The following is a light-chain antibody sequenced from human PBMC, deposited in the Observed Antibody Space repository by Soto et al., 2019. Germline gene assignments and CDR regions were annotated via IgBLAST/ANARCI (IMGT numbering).Light chain of an antibody. V-gene: IGKV3-20*01. J-gene: IGKJ1*01. Sequence: EIVLTQSPGSLSLSPGERATLSCRASQSVSSTFFAWYQQRPGQAPRILMYRASSRATGITERFSGSGSGMTFTITISRLETEDFAVYYCQRFDRSVTCGQSPKVEF. CDR3: QRFDRSVT. CDR2: RAS. CDR1: QSVSSTF.